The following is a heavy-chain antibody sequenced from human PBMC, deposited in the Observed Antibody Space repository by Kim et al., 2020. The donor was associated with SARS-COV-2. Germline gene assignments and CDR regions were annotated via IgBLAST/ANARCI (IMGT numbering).Heavy chain of an antibody. J-gene: IGHJ1*01. D-gene: IGHD5-12*01. CDR2: INHSGST. CDR3: ARAYDCKIEYFQH. V-gene: IGHV4-34*01. Sequence: SETLSLTCAVYGGSFSGSYWGWIRLPPEKGLEWIGEINHSGSTKYNPSLGGRVTISLDTSKNQFSLKLSSVTAADTAVYYCARAYDCKIEYFQHWGQGTLVTVSS. CDR1: GGSFSGSY.